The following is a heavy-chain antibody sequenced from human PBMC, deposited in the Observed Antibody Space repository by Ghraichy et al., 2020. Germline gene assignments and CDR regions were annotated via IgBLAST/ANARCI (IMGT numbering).Heavy chain of an antibody. Sequence: SETLSLTCAVSGISISSSNWWSWVRQSPGKGLEWIGEIYYSGSTSYNPSLKSRVTISVDKSKNQFSLNLTSVTAADTAVYYCARLTIYGVVIGEDYYYYMDVWGKGTTVTVSS. CDR3: ARLTIYGVVIGEDYYYYMDV. CDR2: IYYSGST. CDR1: GISISSSNW. D-gene: IGHD3-3*01. V-gene: IGHV4-4*02. J-gene: IGHJ6*03.